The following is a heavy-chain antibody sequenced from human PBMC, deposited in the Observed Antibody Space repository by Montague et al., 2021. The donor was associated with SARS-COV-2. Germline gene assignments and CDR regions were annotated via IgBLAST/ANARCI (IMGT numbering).Heavy chain of an antibody. J-gene: IGHJ4*02. D-gene: IGHD1-26*01. CDR3: VEIVGAADY. Sequence: SETLSLTCTVSGGPISSSSYYWGWIRQPPGKGLEWIGSIYYSGSTYYNPSLKSRVTISVDTSKNQFSLKLSFVTAADTAVYYCVEIVGAADYWGQGTLVTVSS. V-gene: IGHV4-39*01. CDR1: GGPISSSSYY. CDR2: IYYSGST.